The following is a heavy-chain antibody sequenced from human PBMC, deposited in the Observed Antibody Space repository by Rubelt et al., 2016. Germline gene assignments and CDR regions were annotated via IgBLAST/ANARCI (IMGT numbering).Heavy chain of an antibody. J-gene: IGHJ4*02. D-gene: IGHD4-17*01. CDR1: GYSISSDYC. CDR2: ISHSGAT. CDR3: AGDGADYGDYDFAY. Sequence: QLQLQESGPGLVKPSETLSLTCTVSGYSISSDYCWGWIRPPPGKGLEWIGSISHSGATDYNRSLVILVTIYIVTPKNHFSLKLSSVTAADAAVYYCAGDGADYGDYDFAYWGQGTLVTVSS. V-gene: IGHV4-38-2*02.